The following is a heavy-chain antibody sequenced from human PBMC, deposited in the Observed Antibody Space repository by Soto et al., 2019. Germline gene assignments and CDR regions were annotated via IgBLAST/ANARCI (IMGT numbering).Heavy chain of an antibody. CDR2: IYYSGST. D-gene: IGHD4-17*01. J-gene: IGHJ6*02. CDR1: RSSIMSYY. Sequence: SATLSLTCTVPRSSIMSYYWNCIQMPQWMGLEWIGYIYYSGSTNYNPSLKSRVTISVDTSKNQFSLKLSSVTAADTAVYYCARVGGGGYGDFNYYYGMDVWGQGTTVTVS. V-gene: IGHV4-59*13. CDR3: ARVGGGGYGDFNYYYGMDV.